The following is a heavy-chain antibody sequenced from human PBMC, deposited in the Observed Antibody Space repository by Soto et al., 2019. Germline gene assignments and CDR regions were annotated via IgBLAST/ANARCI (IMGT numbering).Heavy chain of an antibody. V-gene: IGHV1-3*01. D-gene: IGHD6-13*01. CDR1: GYTFTSYA. J-gene: IGHJ4*02. Sequence: GASVKVSCKASGYTFTSYAMHWVRQAPGQRLEWMGWINAGNGNTKYSQKFQGRVTITRDTSASTAYMELSSLRSEDTAVYYCARDSRSSWKFDYWGQGTLVTVSS. CDR2: INAGNGNT. CDR3: ARDSRSSWKFDY.